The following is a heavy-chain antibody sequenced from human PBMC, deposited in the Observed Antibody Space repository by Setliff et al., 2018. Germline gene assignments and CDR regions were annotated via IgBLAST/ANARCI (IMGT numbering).Heavy chain of an antibody. J-gene: IGHJ4*02. CDR2: VNSDGSST. CDR3: AKDWNPSTYWYTDYFDS. Sequence: PGGSLRLSCAASGFTFTNYIMHWVRQAPGKGLVWVSRVNSDGSSTIYADSVKGRFTISRDNAENTLYLQMNSLRAEDTAIYYCAKDWNPSTYWYTDYFDSWGQGTLVTVSS. V-gene: IGHV3-74*01. D-gene: IGHD2-2*01. CDR1: GFTFTNYI.